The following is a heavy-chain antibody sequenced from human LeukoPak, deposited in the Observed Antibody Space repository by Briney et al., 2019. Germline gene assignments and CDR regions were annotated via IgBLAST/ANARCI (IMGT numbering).Heavy chain of an antibody. Sequence: GGSLRLSCAASGFTFSSYAMSRVRQAPGKGLEWVSAISGSGGSTYYADSVKGRFTISRDNSKNTLYLQMNSLRAEDTAIYYCAKDVYSSSWYYLDYWGQGTLVTVSS. V-gene: IGHV3-23*01. J-gene: IGHJ4*02. CDR2: ISGSGGST. D-gene: IGHD6-13*01. CDR1: GFTFSSYA. CDR3: AKDVYSSSWYYLDY.